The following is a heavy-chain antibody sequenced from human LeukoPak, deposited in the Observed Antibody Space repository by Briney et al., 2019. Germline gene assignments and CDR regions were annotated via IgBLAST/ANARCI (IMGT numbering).Heavy chain of an antibody. V-gene: IGHV1-8*01. CDR1: GYTFTSYD. CDR3: ARAPSYLNGHYYYYGMDV. D-gene: IGHD2-8*01. CDR2: MNPNSGNT. Sequence: ASVTVSCMACGYTFTSYDMNWVRQAPGQGLEWMGWMNPNSGNTGYAQKFQGRVTMTRNTSISTAYMELSSLRSEDTAVYYCARAPSYLNGHYYYYGMDVWGQGTTVTVSS. J-gene: IGHJ6*02.